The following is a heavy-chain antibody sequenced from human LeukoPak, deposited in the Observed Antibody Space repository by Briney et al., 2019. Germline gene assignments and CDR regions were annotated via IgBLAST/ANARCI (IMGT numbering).Heavy chain of an antibody. V-gene: IGHV4-34*01. CDR3: ARHWYYYDSSTYHFDY. Sequence: PSETLSLTCAVYGGSFSGYYWSWIRQSPGKGLEWIGETYHSGSTNYNSSLKSRVTISLDTSKNQFSLKLSSVTAADTAVYYCARHWYYYDSSTYHFDYWGQGTLVTVSS. D-gene: IGHD3-22*01. J-gene: IGHJ4*02. CDR1: GGSFSGYY. CDR2: TYHSGST.